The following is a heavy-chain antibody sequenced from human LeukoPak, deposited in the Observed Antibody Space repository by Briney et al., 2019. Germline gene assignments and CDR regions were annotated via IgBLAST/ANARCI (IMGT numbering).Heavy chain of an antibody. J-gene: IGHJ5*02. CDR2: IYSTGAT. CDR3: ARDRGPGWFDP. D-gene: IGHD3-10*01. Sequence: GGSLRLSCAVSGFSVSSNYVSWVRQAPGKGLEWVSVIYSTGATFYADSVKGRFTTSRDNSKSTVNLQMNSLRPEDTAVYYCARDRGPGWFDPWGQGTLVTVPS. CDR1: GFSVSSNY. V-gene: IGHV3-66*01.